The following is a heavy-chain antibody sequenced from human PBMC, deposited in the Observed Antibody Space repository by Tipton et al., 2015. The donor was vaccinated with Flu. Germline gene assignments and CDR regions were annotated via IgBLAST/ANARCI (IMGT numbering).Heavy chain of an antibody. CDR1: GFTFSDYG. CDR3: AREHSYGLYNFDY. CDR2: IWFDGSSE. V-gene: IGHV3-33*01. J-gene: IGHJ4*02. Sequence: SLRLSCAASGFTFSDYGMHWVRQAPGKGLEWVAVIWFDGSSEYYADSVKGRFTISRDNSKNTLYLQMNSLRAEDTAVYYCAREHSYGLYNFDYWGQGTLVTVSS. D-gene: IGHD5-18*01.